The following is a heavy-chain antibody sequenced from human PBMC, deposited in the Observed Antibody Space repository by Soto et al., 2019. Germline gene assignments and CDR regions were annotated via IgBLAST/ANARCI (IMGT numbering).Heavy chain of an antibody. CDR3: ARALSGWYYFDY. D-gene: IGHD6-19*01. CDR1: GGTFSSYA. V-gene: IGHV1-69*01. J-gene: IGHJ4*02. CDR2: ITPTFGTA. Sequence: QVQLVQSGAEVKKPGSSVKVSCKASGGTFSSYAISWVRQAPGQGLEWMGGITPTFGTANYAQKFQGRVTITADESTSTAYMELSSLRSEDTAVYYCARALSGWYYFDYWGQGTLVTVSS.